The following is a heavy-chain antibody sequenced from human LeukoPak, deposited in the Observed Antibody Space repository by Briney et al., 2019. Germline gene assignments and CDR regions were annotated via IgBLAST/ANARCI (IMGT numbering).Heavy chain of an antibody. CDR1: GGSISSGSYY. J-gene: IGHJ4*02. CDR2: IYTSGRT. CDR3: ARALAVAGPKYFDY. V-gene: IGHV4-61*02. Sequence: SETLSLTCTVSGGSISSGSYYWRWIRQPAGKGLQCIGRIYTSGRTNYNPSLKSRVTISVDTSKNQFSLKLSSVTAADTAVYYCARALAVAGPKYFDYWGQGTLVTVSS. D-gene: IGHD6-19*01.